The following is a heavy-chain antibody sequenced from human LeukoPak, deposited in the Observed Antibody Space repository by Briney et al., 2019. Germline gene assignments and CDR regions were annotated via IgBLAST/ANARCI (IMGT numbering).Heavy chain of an antibody. V-gene: IGHV1-2*02. J-gene: IGHJ3*02. Sequence: ASVKVSCKASGYTFTGYCMHWVRQAPGQGLEWMGWINPNSGGTNYAQKFQGRVTMTRDTSISTAYMELSRLRSDDTAVYYCARDYHSTVTTALTSDALDIWGQGTMVTVSS. CDR2: INPNSGGT. CDR1: GYTFTGYC. D-gene: IGHD4-17*01. CDR3: ARDYHSTVTTALTSDALDI.